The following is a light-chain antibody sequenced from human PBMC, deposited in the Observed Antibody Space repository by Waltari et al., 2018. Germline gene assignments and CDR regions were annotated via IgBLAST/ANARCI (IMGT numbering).Light chain of an antibody. Sequence: DVQMNQSPSSLSASVGDRVTITCRASRGINNYLDRFLQKPGEAPKSLIYDASRLQSGVPSRFSGSGSGTDFTLTISSLQPEDFGNYYCQQYSSNPITFGQGSRLEIK. V-gene: IGKV1-16*01. CDR2: DAS. CDR1: RGINNY. J-gene: IGKJ5*01. CDR3: QQYSSNPIT.